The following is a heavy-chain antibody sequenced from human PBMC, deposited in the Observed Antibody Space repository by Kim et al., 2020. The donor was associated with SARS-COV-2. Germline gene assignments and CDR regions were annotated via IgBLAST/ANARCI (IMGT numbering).Heavy chain of an antibody. Sequence: SGPTLVKPTQTLTLTCTFSGFSLSTSGVGVGWIRQPPGKALEWLALIYWDDDKRYSPSLKSRLTITKDTSKNQVVLTMTNMDPVDTATYYCAHKLITMVRGVVENYYGMDVWGQGTTVTVSS. CDR3: AHKLITMVRGVVENYYGMDV. CDR1: GFSLSTSGVG. J-gene: IGHJ6*02. D-gene: IGHD3-10*01. CDR2: IYWDDDK. V-gene: IGHV2-5*02.